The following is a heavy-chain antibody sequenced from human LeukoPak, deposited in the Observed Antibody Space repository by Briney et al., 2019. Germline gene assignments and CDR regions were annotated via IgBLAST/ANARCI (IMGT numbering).Heavy chain of an antibody. Sequence: GGSLRLSCAASGFTFSAYGMSWVRQAPGKGLEWVSGISDSGGRAHYADSVKGRFTISRDNSKNTLSLEMSSLRVEDTAVYYCAKDDYGNPGSWGQGTLVTVSS. D-gene: IGHD4-17*01. CDR2: ISDSGGRA. J-gene: IGHJ4*02. V-gene: IGHV3-23*01. CDR3: AKDDYGNPGS. CDR1: GFTFSAYG.